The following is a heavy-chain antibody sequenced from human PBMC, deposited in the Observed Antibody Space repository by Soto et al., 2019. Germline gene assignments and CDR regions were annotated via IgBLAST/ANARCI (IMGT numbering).Heavy chain of an antibody. CDR1: GYTFTNYG. V-gene: IGHV1-18*01. J-gene: IGHJ4*02. D-gene: IGHD2-2*01. Sequence: QVQLVQSGAEVKKTGASVTVSCKASGYTFTNYGISWVRQAPGQGLEWLGWITAENGKTNYAQKFQGRVAMTTDRFTSTAYMELRSLRSDDTAVYYCARDLERYCSSSTCSLFFDNWGQGTLVTVSS. CDR2: ITAENGKT. CDR3: ARDLERYCSSSTCSLFFDN.